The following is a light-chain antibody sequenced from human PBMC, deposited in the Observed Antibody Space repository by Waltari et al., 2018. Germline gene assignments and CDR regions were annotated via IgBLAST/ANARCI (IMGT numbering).Light chain of an antibody. CDR2: SKN. CDR3: AAWDDRLDGWV. CDR1: SSNIGSHT. J-gene: IGLJ3*02. Sequence: QSVLTQPPSASGTPGQRVTISCSGSSSNIGSHTVNWYQQLPGMAPKLLIQSKNERPSGVPDRFSGSESGTSASLAISGLQSEDEDDYYCAAWDDRLDGWVFGGGTKLTVL. V-gene: IGLV1-44*01.